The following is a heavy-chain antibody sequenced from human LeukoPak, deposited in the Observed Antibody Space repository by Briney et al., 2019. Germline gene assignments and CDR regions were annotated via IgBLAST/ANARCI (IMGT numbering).Heavy chain of an antibody. J-gene: IGHJ4*02. CDR3: ARELTYSDY. V-gene: IGHV3-21*01. D-gene: IGHD4-11*01. CDR2: ISRDGNYI. Sequence: GGSLRLSCAASGFTFSSYAMNLVRQAPGKGLEWVSSISRDGNYIYYADSVKGRFTISRDNAKNSLYLQMNSLRAEDTAVYYCARELTYSDYWGQGTLVTVSS. CDR1: GFTFSSYA.